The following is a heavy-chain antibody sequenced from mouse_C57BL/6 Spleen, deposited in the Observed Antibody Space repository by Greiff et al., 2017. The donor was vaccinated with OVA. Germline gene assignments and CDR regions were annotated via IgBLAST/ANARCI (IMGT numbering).Heavy chain of an antibody. Sequence: QVQLQQPGAELVRPGSSVKLSCKASGYTFTSYWMHWVKQRPIQGLEWIGNIDPSDSETHYKQKFKEKATLTVDKSSSTAYMQLSSLTSEDSAVYYCARGRYLDYWGQGTTLTVSS. J-gene: IGHJ2*01. CDR2: IDPSDSET. V-gene: IGHV1-52*01. CDR3: ARGRYLDY. D-gene: IGHD1-1*01. CDR1: GYTFTSYW.